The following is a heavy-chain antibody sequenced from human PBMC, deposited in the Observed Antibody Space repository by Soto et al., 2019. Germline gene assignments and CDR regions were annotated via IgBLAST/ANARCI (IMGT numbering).Heavy chain of an antibody. CDR2: ISAYNGNT. CDR3: AREPNYFDY. J-gene: IGHJ4*02. CDR1: GYSFSSYA. Sequence: QVQLVQSGAEVKKPWASVKVSFKASGYSFSSYAISWVREAPGQGLEWMGWISAYNGNTKYAQKFQGRVTMTTDTSTSTAYMELRSLRSDDTAVYYCAREPNYFDYWGQGTLVTVSS. V-gene: IGHV1-18*01.